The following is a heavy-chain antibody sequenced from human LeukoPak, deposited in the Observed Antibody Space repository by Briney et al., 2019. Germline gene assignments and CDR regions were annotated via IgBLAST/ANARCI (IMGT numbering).Heavy chain of an antibody. D-gene: IGHD1-1*01. J-gene: IGHJ3*02. CDR2: ISSSGSTI. CDR3: AKRTGTTNAFDI. Sequence: LPGGSLRLSCAASGFTFSSYEMNWVRQAPGKGLEWVSYISSSGSTIFYADSVKGRFTISRDNAKNSLYLQMNSLRAEDTAVYYCAKRTGTTNAFDIWGQGTMVTVSS. CDR1: GFTFSSYE. V-gene: IGHV3-48*03.